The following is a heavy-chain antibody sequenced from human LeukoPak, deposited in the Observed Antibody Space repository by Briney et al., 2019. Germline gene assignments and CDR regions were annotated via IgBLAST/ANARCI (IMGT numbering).Heavy chain of an antibody. V-gene: IGHV3-74*01. D-gene: IGHD3-22*01. Sequence: GGSLRLSCAASGFTFSSYWMHWVRQAPGKGLVWVSRINSDGSSTNYADSVKGRFAISRDSAKNTLYLQMNSLRAEDTAVYYCARAMMVDKWHAFDTWGQGTVVTVSS. CDR2: INSDGSST. CDR1: GFTFSSYW. CDR3: ARAMMVDKWHAFDT. J-gene: IGHJ3*02.